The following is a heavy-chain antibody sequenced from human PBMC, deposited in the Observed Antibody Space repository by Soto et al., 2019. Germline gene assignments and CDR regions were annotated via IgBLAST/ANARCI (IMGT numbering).Heavy chain of an antibody. CDR1: GFTFSSYA. CDR2: ISYDGSNK. J-gene: IGHJ6*02. Sequence: QVQLVESGGGVGQPGRSLRLSCAASGFTFSSYARHWVRQAPGKGLEWVAVISYDGSNKYYADSVKGRFTISRDNSKNTLYLQMNSLRAEDTAVYYCARETYYDFWSGPYYGMDVWGQGTTVTVSS. V-gene: IGHV3-30-3*01. CDR3: ARETYYDFWSGPYYGMDV. D-gene: IGHD3-3*01.